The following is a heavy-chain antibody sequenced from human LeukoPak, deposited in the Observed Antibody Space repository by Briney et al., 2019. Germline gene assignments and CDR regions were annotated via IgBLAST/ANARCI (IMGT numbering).Heavy chain of an antibody. CDR1: GYTFTGYY. J-gene: IGHJ5*02. CDR2: INPNSGGT. CDR3: ARDLRNFWSGYYYNWFDP. D-gene: IGHD3-3*01. Sequence: ASVKVSCKASGYTFTGYYMHWVRQAPGQGLEWMGRINPNSGGTNYAQKFQGRVTMTRDTSISTAYMELSRLRSDDTAVYYCARDLRNFWSGYYYNWFDPWGQGTLVTVSS. V-gene: IGHV1-2*06.